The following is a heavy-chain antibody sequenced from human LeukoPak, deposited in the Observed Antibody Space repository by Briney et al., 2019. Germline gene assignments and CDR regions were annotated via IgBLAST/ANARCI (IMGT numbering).Heavy chain of an antibody. CDR3: ARDNGFLEWLFGFDY. D-gene: IGHD3-3*01. CDR2: ISSSSSTI. Sequence: GGSLRLSCAASGFTFSSYSMNWVRQAPGKGLEWVSYISSSSSTIYYADSVKGRFTISRDNAKNSLYLQMNSLRDEDTAVYYCARDNGFLEWLFGFDYWGQGTLVTVSS. V-gene: IGHV3-48*02. CDR1: GFTFSSYS. J-gene: IGHJ4*02.